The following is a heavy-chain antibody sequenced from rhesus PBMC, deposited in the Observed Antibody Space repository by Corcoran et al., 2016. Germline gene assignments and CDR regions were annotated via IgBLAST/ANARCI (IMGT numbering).Heavy chain of an antibody. Sequence: QVQLQESGPGLVKPSETLSLTCAVSGGSISSGYYYWSWIRQPPGKGLEWIGYITYSGSTSYNPSLKSRVTISIDTSKNQCSLKLSSVTAADTAVYYCARDIAAAGIDYWGQGVLVTVSS. CDR2: ITYSGST. J-gene: IGHJ4*01. V-gene: IGHV4-122*02. CDR3: ARDIAAAGIDY. D-gene: IGHD6-25*01. CDR1: GGSISSGYYY.